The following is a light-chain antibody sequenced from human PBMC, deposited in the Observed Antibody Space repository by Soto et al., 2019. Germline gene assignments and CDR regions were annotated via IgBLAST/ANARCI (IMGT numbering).Light chain of an antibody. CDR1: SSDVGGYNY. Sequence: QSALTQPASVSGSPGQSITISCTGTSSDVGGYNYVSWYQQHPGKDPKLMIYDVSNRPSGVSNRFSGSKSGNTASLTISGLQAEDEADYYCSLYTSSSTLVFGGGTQLTVL. CDR3: SLYTSSSTLV. V-gene: IGLV2-14*01. CDR2: DVS. J-gene: IGLJ2*01.